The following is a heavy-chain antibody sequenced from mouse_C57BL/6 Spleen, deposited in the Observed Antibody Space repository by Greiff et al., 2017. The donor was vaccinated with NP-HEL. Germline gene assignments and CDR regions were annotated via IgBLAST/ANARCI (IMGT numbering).Heavy chain of an antibody. V-gene: IGHV1-7*01. CDR1: GYTFTSYW. D-gene: IGHD1-1*01. Sequence: QVQLQQSGAELAKPGASVKLSCKASGYTFTSYWMHWVKQRPGQGLEWIGYINPSSGYPKYNQKFKDKATLTADKSSSTAYMQLSSLTYEDSAVYYCAKNYYGSSPYAMDYWGQGTSVTVSS. CDR2: INPSSGYP. CDR3: AKNYYGSSPYAMDY. J-gene: IGHJ4*01.